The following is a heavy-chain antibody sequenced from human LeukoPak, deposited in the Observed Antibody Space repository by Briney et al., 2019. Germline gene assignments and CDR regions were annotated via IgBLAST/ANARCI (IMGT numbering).Heavy chain of an antibody. J-gene: IGHJ4*02. CDR2: TYYRSKWYN. D-gene: IGHD3-16*01. V-gene: IGHV6-1*01. Sequence: QTLSLTCAISWDSVSSNSAAGNWIRQSPSRGLEWLGRTYYRSKWYNDYAVSVKGRITISADTSKNQFSLQLNSVTPEDTAVYYCARSISGLGDWGQGTLVTVSS. CDR1: WDSVSSNSAA. CDR3: ARSISGLGD.